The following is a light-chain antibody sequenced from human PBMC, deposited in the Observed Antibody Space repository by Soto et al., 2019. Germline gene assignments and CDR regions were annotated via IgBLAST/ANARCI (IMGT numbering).Light chain of an antibody. V-gene: IGLV1-44*01. CDR2: SNN. Sequence: QSVLTQPPSASGTPGQRVTISCSGSSSNIGSNTVNWYQQLPGTTPKILIYSNNHRPSGVPDRCSGSKSCTSASLAISGLQSEDEAAYYCAAWDDSLNGVVFGGGTKVTVL. J-gene: IGLJ2*01. CDR1: SSNIGSNT. CDR3: AAWDDSLNGVV.